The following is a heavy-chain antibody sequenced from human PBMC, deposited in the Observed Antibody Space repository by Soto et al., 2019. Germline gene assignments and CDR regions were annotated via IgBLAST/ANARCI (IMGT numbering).Heavy chain of an antibody. Sequence: PGGSLRLSCAASGFTFSSYAMHWVRQAPGKGLEWVAVISYDGSNKYYADSVKGRFTISRDNSKNTLYLQMNSLRAEDTAVYYCAEGIAVAGTPIDDWGQGTLVTVSS. D-gene: IGHD6-19*01. CDR3: AEGIAVAGTPIDD. CDR2: ISYDGSNK. CDR1: GFTFSSYA. J-gene: IGHJ4*02. V-gene: IGHV3-30-3*02.